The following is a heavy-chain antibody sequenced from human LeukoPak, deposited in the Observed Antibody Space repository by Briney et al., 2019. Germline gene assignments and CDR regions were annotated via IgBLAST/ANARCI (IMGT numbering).Heavy chain of an antibody. CDR3: AQGHYVGNSEFLDN. J-gene: IGHJ4*02. CDR1: GFSFSSYG. D-gene: IGHD4-23*01. Sequence: GGSLRPSCAASGFSFSSYGMYWVRQAPGKGLEWVALIYNDGGLPNYLDSVRGRFTISRDNSKNTLYLQMDSLRVEDTAVYYCAQGHYVGNSEFLDNWGQGSLVIVSS. CDR2: IYNDGGLP. V-gene: IGHV3-33*07.